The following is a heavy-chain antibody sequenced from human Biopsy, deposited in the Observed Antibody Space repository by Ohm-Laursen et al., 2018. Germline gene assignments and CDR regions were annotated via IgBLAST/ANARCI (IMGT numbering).Heavy chain of an antibody. V-gene: IGHV3-9*01. CDR2: IDWNRGSI. CDR1: RFTFEDYA. D-gene: IGHD3-10*01. J-gene: IGHJ4*02. Sequence: YLRLSCAASRFTFEDYAMHWVRLTPGKGLEWVSGIDWNRGSIAYGDSVKGRFTISRDNGKNFLYLQMSSLRVEDTALYFCAKDKGAHINYGDLYYFDSWGPGTMVTVSA. CDR3: AKDKGAHINYGDLYYFDS.